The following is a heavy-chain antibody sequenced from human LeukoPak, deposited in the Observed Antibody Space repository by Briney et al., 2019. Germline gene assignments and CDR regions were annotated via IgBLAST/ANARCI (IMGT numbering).Heavy chain of an antibody. CDR3: ARVAWELKYYYGMDV. J-gene: IGHJ6*02. CDR2: ISAYNGNT. CDR1: GYTFTGYY. Sequence: ASVKVSCKASGYTFTGYYLHWVRQAPGQGLEWMGWISAYNGNTNYAQKLQGRVTMTTDTSTSTAYMELRSLRSDDTAVYYCARVAWELKYYYGMDVWGQGTTVTVSS. D-gene: IGHD1-26*01. V-gene: IGHV1-18*04.